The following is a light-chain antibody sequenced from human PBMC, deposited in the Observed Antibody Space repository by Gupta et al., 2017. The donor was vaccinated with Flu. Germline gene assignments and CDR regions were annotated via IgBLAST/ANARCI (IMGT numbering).Light chain of an antibody. CDR2: GAS. V-gene: IGKV1-39*01. CDR3: QESYNTPRLS. CDR1: QNIGSF. J-gene: IGKJ4*02. Sequence: DLAMTQSPSSLSASVGDRVTITCRVTQNIGSFLNWYQQIPEKAPSLLIYGASSLRSGVPLRFSGRGYGTDFTLIISSLQPEDVATYYCQESYNTPRLSFGGGTKVEMK.